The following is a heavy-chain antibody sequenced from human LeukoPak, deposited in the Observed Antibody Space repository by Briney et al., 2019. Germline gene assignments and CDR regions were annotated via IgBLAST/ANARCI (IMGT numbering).Heavy chain of an antibody. CDR3: ARVDHFDY. Sequence: GGSLRLSCAASGFTFNIYHMNWVRQAPGKGLEWVSFISSSSDYIYYADSVKGRFTISRDNAKNLLYLQMNSLRAEDTAVYYCARVDHFDYWGQGTLVTVSS. CDR2: ISSSSDYI. V-gene: IGHV3-21*01. J-gene: IGHJ4*02. CDR1: GFTFNIYH.